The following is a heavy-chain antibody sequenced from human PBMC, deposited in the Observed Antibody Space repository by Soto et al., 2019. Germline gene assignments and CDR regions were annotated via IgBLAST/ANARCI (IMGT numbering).Heavy chain of an antibody. CDR1: GYTFTXYG. J-gene: IGHJ5*02. V-gene: IGHV1-18*04. CDR3: ARDQEYSTSGLYWFDL. CDR2: ISAYNGDT. D-gene: IGHD6-6*01. Sequence: VQLVQSXAEVKKPGASXKVXCKASGYTFTXYGXXXXXQAPGQXLXXXGWISAYNGDTNYAQRLQGRVTMTKDTSTSTVYMELKSLKSDDTAVYYCARDQEYSTSGLYWFDLWGQGTLVTVSS.